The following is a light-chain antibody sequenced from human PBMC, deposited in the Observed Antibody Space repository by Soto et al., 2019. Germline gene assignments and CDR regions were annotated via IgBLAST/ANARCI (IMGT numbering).Light chain of an antibody. Sequence: QSALTQPASVSGSPGQSITISCTGTSSDVGGYNYVSWNQQHPGKAPKLMIYDVSIRPSGVSNRFSGSKSGNTASLTISGLPAEDEADYYCSSYTSSSTLLYVFGTGTKVTVL. CDR3: SSYTSSSTLLYV. J-gene: IGLJ1*01. V-gene: IGLV2-14*01. CDR2: DVS. CDR1: SSDVGGYNY.